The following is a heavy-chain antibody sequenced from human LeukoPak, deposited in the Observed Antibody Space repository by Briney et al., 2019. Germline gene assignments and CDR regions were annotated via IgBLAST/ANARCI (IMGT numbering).Heavy chain of an antibody. J-gene: IGHJ3*02. Sequence: PSETLSLTCTVSGGSFSSSPYYWAWIRQPPGKGLEWIGSIDYSGSSYYSPSLKSRVTMSVDTSKNQFSLRLSSVTAADTAVYYCASTSPSERWLQLSDAFDIWGQGTMVTVSS. D-gene: IGHD5-24*01. CDR1: GGSFSSSPYY. CDR3: ASTSPSERWLQLSDAFDI. V-gene: IGHV4-39*07. CDR2: IDYSGSS.